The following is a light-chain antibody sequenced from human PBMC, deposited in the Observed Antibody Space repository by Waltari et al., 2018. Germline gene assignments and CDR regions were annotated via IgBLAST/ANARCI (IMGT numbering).Light chain of an antibody. CDR3: CSYSDTSAFYV. V-gene: IGLV2-23*01. Sequence: QSALTQPASVSGSPGQSITISCTGTRHDIGSYNLVSWYQQHPGKAPKVMIYEGSKRPSGVSHRFSGSKSGNTASLTISGLQAEDEADYYCCSYSDTSAFYVFGAGTKVTVL. CDR2: EGS. J-gene: IGLJ1*01. CDR1: RHDIGSYNL.